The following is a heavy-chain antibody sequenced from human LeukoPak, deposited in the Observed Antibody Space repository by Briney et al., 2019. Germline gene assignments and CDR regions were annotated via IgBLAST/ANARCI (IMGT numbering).Heavy chain of an antibody. CDR1: GGSITNYY. D-gene: IGHD5-18*01. CDR3: ARLAPCGDNYGCGSHFDY. V-gene: IGHV4-59*08. CDR2: IYYTGST. J-gene: IGHJ4*02. Sequence: KASETLSLTCTVSGGSITNYYWSWIRQPPEKGLEYIGYIYYTGSTNYNPSLKSRVTISVDTSKKQFSLKLSSVTAADTAVYYCARLAPCGDNYGCGSHFDYWGQGTLVTVSS.